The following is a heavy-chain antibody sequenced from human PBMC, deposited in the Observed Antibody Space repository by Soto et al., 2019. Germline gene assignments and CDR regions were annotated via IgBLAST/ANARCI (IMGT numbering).Heavy chain of an antibody. Sequence: QVQLVESGGGVVQPGRSLRLSCAASGFTFSSYAMHWVRQAPGKGLEWVAVISYDGSNKYYADSVKGRFTISRDNSKNTLCLQMNSLSAEDTAVYYCARAAFGEANDRYWYFALWGRSTLGAVSS. CDR1: GFTFSSYA. J-gene: IGHJ2*01. CDR2: ISYDGSNK. V-gene: IGHV3-30-3*01. D-gene: IGHD3-10*01. CDR3: ARAAFGEANDRYWYFAL.